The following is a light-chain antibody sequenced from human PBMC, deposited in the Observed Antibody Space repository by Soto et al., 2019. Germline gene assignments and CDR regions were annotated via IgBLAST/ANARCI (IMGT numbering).Light chain of an antibody. J-gene: IGLJ2*01. CDR2: EVS. V-gene: IGLV2-14*01. CDR1: SSDVGAYTY. Sequence: QSALTQPASVSGSPGQSITISCTGSSSDVGAYTYVSWYQQHPGKAPKLMIFEVSDRPSGVSNRFSGSKSGNTASLTISGLQAEDEGDYYCSSYTTSNTLVFGGGTKLTVL. CDR3: SSYTTSNTLV.